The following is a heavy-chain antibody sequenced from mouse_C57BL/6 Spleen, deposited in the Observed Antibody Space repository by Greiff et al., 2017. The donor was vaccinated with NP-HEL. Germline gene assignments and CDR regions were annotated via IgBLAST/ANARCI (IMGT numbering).Heavy chain of an antibody. CDR1: GYTFTSYW. J-gene: IGHJ2*01. CDR2: IHPSDSDT. D-gene: IGHD1-1*01. V-gene: IGHV1-74*01. Sequence: QVQLQQPGAELVKPGASVKVSCKASGYTFTSYWMHWVKQRPGQGFEWIGRIHPSDSDTNYNQKFKGKATLTVDKSSSTAYMQLSSLTSEDSAVYYCASTVVATDYFDYWGQGTTLTVSS. CDR3: ASTVVATDYFDY.